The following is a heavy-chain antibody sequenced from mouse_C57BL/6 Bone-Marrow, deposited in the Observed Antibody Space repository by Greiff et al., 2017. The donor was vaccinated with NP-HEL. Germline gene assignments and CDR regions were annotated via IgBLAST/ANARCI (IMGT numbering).Heavy chain of an antibody. V-gene: IGHV6-3*01. J-gene: IGHJ2*01. Sequence: EVKLMESGGGLVQPGGSMKLSCVASGFTFSNYWMNWVRQSPEKGLEWVAQIRLKSDNYATHYAESVKGRFTISRDDSKSSVYLQMNNLRAEDTGIYYCTGGPGLDFDYWGQGTTLTVSS. CDR3: TGGPGLDFDY. CDR2: IRLKSDNYAT. CDR1: GFTFSNYW.